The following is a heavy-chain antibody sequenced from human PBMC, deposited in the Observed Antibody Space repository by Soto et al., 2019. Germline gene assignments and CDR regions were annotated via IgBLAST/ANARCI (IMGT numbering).Heavy chain of an antibody. CDR1: GFTFSSYA. V-gene: IGHV3-23*01. Sequence: GGSLRLSCAASGFTFSSYAMSWVRQAPGKGLEWVSAISGSGGSTYYADSVKGRFTISRDNSKNTLYLQMNSLRAEDTAVYYCAKDLGFGEGYYYYGMDVWGQGTTVTVSS. D-gene: IGHD3-10*01. CDR3: AKDLGFGEGYYYYGMDV. J-gene: IGHJ6*02. CDR2: ISGSGGST.